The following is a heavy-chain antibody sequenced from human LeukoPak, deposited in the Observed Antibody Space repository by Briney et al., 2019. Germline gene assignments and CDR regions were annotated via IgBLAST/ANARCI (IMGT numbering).Heavy chain of an antibody. CDR2: IFYTGAA. V-gene: IGHV4-61*01. J-gene: IGHJ5*01. CDR3: ARFATVTTPNWIDS. Sequence: SETLSLTCTVSGYSISSGYYWGWIRQPPGEGLEFLGYIFYTGAASYNPSLNNRVSMSVDTSKNQLSLKISSVTAADTAVYYCARFATVTTPNWIDSWGQGTLVTVSS. CDR1: GYSISSGYY. D-gene: IGHD4-17*01.